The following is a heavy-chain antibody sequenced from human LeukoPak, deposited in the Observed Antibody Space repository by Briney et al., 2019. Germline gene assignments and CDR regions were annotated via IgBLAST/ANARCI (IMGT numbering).Heavy chain of an antibody. J-gene: IGHJ6*02. CDR1: GFTVTGNY. CDR2: ISAANIA. D-gene: IGHD1-26*01. V-gene: IGHV3-53*01. Sequence: GGSLRLPCAASGFTVTGNYMSWVRLAPGKGLEWVSLISAANIASYADSVKGRFTISRDNAKNALYLQMNSLRAEDTALYYCARAGKWTPYNYYYGMDVWGQGTTVTVSS. CDR3: ARAGKWTPYNYYYGMDV.